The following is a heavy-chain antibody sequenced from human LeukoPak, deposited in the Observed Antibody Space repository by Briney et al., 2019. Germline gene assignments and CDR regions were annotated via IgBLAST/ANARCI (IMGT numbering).Heavy chain of an antibody. V-gene: IGHV4-59*01. CDR2: IYYSGST. Sequence: SETLSLTCTVSGGSISSYYWSWIRQPPGKGLEWIGYIYYSGSTNCNPSLKSRVSLSVDTSKSQFSLKLSSVTAADTAVYYCARHYSSDPFDYWGQGTLVTVSS. CDR1: GGSISSYY. D-gene: IGHD6-19*01. J-gene: IGHJ4*02. CDR3: ARHYSSDPFDY.